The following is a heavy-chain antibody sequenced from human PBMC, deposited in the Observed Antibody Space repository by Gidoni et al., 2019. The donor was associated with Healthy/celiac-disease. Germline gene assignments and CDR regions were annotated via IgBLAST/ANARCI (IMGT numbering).Heavy chain of an antibody. Sequence: QVQLVQSGAEVKKPGSSVKVSCKASGGTFSSYAISWVRQAPGQGLEWMGGIIPIFGTANYAQKFQGRVTITADKSTSTAYMELSSLRSEDTAVYYCASTRFGDVVPHRPESFDYWGQGTLVTVSS. CDR3: ASTRFGDVVPHRPESFDY. CDR1: GGTFSSYA. J-gene: IGHJ4*02. D-gene: IGHD3-10*01. CDR2: IIPIFGTA. V-gene: IGHV1-69*06.